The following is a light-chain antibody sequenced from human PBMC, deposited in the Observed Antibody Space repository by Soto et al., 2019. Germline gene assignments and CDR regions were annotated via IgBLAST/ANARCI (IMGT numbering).Light chain of an antibody. V-gene: IGLV1-51*01. Sequence: QSVLSHLPSVSAAPGQYSTSSCCGSSANIRGNAVPWYQQLPGTAPKPLIYDDNKRPSGIPDRFSSSTSGTSATLGIPAFQTGDEADYYCGSWDSSLSAYVFGTGTKVTVL. CDR3: GSWDSSLSAYV. CDR1: SANIRGNA. J-gene: IGLJ1*01. CDR2: DDN.